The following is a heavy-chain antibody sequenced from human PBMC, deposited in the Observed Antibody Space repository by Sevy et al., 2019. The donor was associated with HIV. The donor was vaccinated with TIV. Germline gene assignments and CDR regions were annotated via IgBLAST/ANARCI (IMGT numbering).Heavy chain of an antibody. Sequence: ASVKVSCKASGGTFSSYAISWVRQAPGQWLEWMGGIIPIFGTANYAQKFQGRVTITADESTSTAYMELSSLRSEDTAVYYCARDLNPITMVRGVIITAGGAFDIWGQGTMVTVSS. V-gene: IGHV1-69*13. D-gene: IGHD3-10*01. CDR1: GGTFSSYA. CDR3: ARDLNPITMVRGVIITAGGAFDI. CDR2: IIPIFGTA. J-gene: IGHJ3*02.